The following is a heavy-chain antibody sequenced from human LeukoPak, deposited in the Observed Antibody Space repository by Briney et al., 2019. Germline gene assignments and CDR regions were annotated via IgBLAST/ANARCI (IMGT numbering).Heavy chain of an antibody. D-gene: IGHD3-16*02. J-gene: IGHJ4*02. CDR2: ISYDGSNK. CDR3: AREVRMITLGGVIVIPFDY. CDR1: GFTFSSYA. Sequence: GGSLRLSCAASGFTFSSYAMHWVRQAPGKGLEWVAVISYDGSNKYYADSVKGRFTISRDNSKNTLYLQMNSLRAEDTAVYYCAREVRMITLGGVIVIPFDYWGQGTLVTVSS. V-gene: IGHV3-30*04.